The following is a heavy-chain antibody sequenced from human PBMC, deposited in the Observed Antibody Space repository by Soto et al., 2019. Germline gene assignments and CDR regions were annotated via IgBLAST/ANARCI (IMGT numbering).Heavy chain of an antibody. CDR2: ISSSSSYI. CDR3: ARDGSESTTVVTHYYYYGMDV. CDR1: GFTFSSYS. J-gene: IGHJ6*02. V-gene: IGHV3-21*01. D-gene: IGHD4-17*01. Sequence: GGSLRLSCAASGFTFSSYSMNWVRQAPGNGLEWVSSISSSSSYIYYADSVKGRFTISRDNAKNSLYLQMNSLRAEDTAVYYCARDGSESTTVVTHYYYYGMDVWGQGTTVTVSS.